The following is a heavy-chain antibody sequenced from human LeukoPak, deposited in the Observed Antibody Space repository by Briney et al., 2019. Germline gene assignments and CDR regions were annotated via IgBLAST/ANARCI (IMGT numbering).Heavy chain of an antibody. V-gene: IGHV1-2*02. J-gene: IGHJ3*02. CDR2: INPNSGGT. Sequence: ASVKVSCKASGYTFTSYAMNWVRQAPGQGLEWMGWINPNSGGTNYAQKFQGRVTMTRDTSISTAYMELSRLRSDDTAVYYCAGVRVASDAFDIWGQGTMVTVSS. CDR3: AGVRVASDAFDI. CDR1: GYTFTSYA. D-gene: IGHD2-15*01.